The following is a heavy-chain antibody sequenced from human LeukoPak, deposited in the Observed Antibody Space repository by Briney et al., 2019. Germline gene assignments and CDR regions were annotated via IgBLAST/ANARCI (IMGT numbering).Heavy chain of an antibody. V-gene: IGHV3-23*01. CDR3: AKDLSNYYDSSRAFGI. CDR1: GFTFSSYA. Sequence: GGSLRLSCAASGFTFSSYAMSWVRQAPGKGLEWVSLISGRGGSTYYADSVKGRFTVSRDNSKNTLYLQMNSLRAEDTAVYYCAKDLSNYYDSSRAFGIWGQGTMVTVSS. CDR2: ISGRGGST. J-gene: IGHJ3*02. D-gene: IGHD3-22*01.